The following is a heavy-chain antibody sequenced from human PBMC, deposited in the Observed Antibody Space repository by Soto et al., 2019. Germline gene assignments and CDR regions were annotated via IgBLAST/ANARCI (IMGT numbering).Heavy chain of an antibody. V-gene: IGHV3-33*01. J-gene: IGHJ6*02. D-gene: IGHD2-2*02. CDR2: IWYDGSNK. CDR1: GFTFSSYG. Sequence: SGGSLRLSCAASGFTFSSYGMHWVRQAPGKGLEWVAVIWYDGSNKYYVDSVKGRFTISRDNSKNTLYLKMNSLRAEDTAVYYCARGGYCSSTSCYTYYYYGMDVWGQGTTVTVSS. CDR3: ARGGYCSSTSCYTYYYYGMDV.